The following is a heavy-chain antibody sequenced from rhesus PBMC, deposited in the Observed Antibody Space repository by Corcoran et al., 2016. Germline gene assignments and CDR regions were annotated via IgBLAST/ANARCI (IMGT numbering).Heavy chain of an antibody. Sequence: EVHLVQSGAEVKKPGASVKISCKASGYTFTDSYLHWVRQAPGKGLEWMGRVDPDDGEAIHAQKFQDRVTITPDTSTDTAYMELSSLRSEDTAVYYCATGKSYSNYVFDYWGQGVLVTVSS. D-gene: IGHD4-23*01. CDR3: ATGKSYSNYVFDY. J-gene: IGHJ4*01. CDR1: GYTFTDSY. CDR2: VDPDDGEA. V-gene: IGHV1-111*02.